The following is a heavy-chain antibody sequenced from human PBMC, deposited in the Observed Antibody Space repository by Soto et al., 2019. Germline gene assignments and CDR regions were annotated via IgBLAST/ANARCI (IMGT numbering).Heavy chain of an antibody. J-gene: IGHJ4*02. Sequence: EVQLLESGGGLVQPEGSLRLSCAASGFTFSSYAMNWVRQAPGKGLEWVSTISGSGDNTYYADSVKGRFTISRDNSKNTLYLQMNSLRAEDTALYYCTKVGGTSLPPIPVDYWGQGTQVTVSS. D-gene: IGHD2-2*02. CDR3: TKVGGTSLPPIPVDY. CDR1: GFTFSSYA. CDR2: ISGSGDNT. V-gene: IGHV3-23*01.